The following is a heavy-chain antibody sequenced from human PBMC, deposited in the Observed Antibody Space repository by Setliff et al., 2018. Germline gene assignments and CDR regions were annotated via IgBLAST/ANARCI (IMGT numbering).Heavy chain of an antibody. D-gene: IGHD6-6*01. Sequence: GSGPTLVNPTQTLTLTCTFSGFSLNTTGEGVGWIRQPPGKALEWLALVYWDGDQRYSPSLNSRLSITKDSSKSQVLLTMTNMDPVDTATYYCALRRGNEWHLVRWFDPWGPGIQVTVSS. CDR1: GFSLNTTGEG. J-gene: IGHJ5*02. CDR2: VYWDGDQ. CDR3: ALRRGNEWHLVRWFDP. V-gene: IGHV2-5*02.